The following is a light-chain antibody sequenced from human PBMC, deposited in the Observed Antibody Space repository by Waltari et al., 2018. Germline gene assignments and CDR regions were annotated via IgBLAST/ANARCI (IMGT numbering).Light chain of an antibody. Sequence: SYELTQPPSASVSPGQTARNTRPGETLPTTSAYWYQQKSGQAPVLVIYEDNNRPSGIPERFSGSISGTMATLTISGAQVEDEADYYCFSTDSSTKGVFGAGTKVTVL. J-gene: IGLJ1*01. CDR3: FSTDSSTKGV. CDR1: TLPTTS. V-gene: IGLV3-10*01. CDR2: EDN.